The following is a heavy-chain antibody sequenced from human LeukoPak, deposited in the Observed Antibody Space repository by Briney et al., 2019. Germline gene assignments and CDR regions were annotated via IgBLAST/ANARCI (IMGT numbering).Heavy chain of an antibody. V-gene: IGHV4-59*01. Sequence: SETLSLTCTVSGGSISSYYWRWLRQPPGKGLEWIGYIYYSGRTNYNPSLKSRVTISVDTSKNQFSLKLNSVTAADTAVYYCARSEWFGASNNWFDTRGQGSLVTVSS. CDR1: GGSISSYY. D-gene: IGHD3-10*01. CDR3: ARSEWFGASNNWFDT. CDR2: IYYSGRT. J-gene: IGHJ5*02.